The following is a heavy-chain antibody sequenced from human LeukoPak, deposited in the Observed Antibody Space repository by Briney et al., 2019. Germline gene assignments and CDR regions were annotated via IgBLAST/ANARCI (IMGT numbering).Heavy chain of an antibody. Sequence: SETLSLTCAVSGYSISSGYYWGWIRQPPGKGLEWIGSIYHSGSTYYNPSLKSRVTISVDTSKNQFSLKLSSVTAADTAVYYCARDGYSSGWYGGWFDPWGQGTLVTVSS. CDR1: GYSISSGYY. J-gene: IGHJ5*02. CDR3: ARDGYSSGWYGGWFDP. D-gene: IGHD6-19*01. V-gene: IGHV4-38-2*02. CDR2: IYHSGST.